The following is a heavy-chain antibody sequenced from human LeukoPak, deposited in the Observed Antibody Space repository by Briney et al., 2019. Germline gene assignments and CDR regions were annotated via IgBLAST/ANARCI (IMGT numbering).Heavy chain of an antibody. CDR1: GFTFSSYE. CDR2: ISSSGSTI. V-gene: IGHV3-48*03. CDR3: ANPLGGQYLIGRDY. Sequence: PGGSLRLSCAASGFTFSSYEMNWVRQAPGKGLEWVSYISSSGSTIYYADSVKGRFTISRDNAKNSLYLQMNSLRAEDTAVYYCANPLGGQYLIGRDYWGQGTLVTVSS. J-gene: IGHJ4*02. D-gene: IGHD4-11*01.